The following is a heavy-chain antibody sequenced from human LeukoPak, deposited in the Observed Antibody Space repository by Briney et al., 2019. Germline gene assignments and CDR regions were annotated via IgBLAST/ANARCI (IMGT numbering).Heavy chain of an antibody. Sequence: ASVKVSCKASGYTFTGYYMHWVRQAPGQGLEWMGWINPNSGGTNYAQKLQGRVTMTTDTSTSTAYMELRSLRSDDTAVYYCARGQYYDFWSGYYTSRYYYYMDVWGKGTTVTVSS. D-gene: IGHD3-3*01. V-gene: IGHV1-2*02. CDR3: ARGQYYDFWSGYYTSRYYYYMDV. J-gene: IGHJ6*03. CDR1: GYTFTGYY. CDR2: INPNSGGT.